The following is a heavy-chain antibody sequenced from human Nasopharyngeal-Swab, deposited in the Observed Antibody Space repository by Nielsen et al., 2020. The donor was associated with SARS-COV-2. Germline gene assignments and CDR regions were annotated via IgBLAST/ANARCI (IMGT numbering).Heavy chain of an antibody. CDR2: IYPGDSDT. D-gene: IGHD3-10*01. J-gene: IGHJ4*02. CDR1: GYSFTSYW. V-gene: IGHV5-51*01. CDR3: ARGRAWFGEKHDY. Sequence: GGSLRLSCKGSGYSFTSYWIGRVRQMPGKGLEWMGIIYPGDSDTRYSPSFQGQVTISADKSISTAYLQWSSLKASDTAMYYCARGRAWFGEKHDYWGQGTLVTVSS.